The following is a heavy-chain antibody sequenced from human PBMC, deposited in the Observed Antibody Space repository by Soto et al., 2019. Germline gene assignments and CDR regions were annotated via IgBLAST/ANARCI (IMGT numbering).Heavy chain of an antibody. D-gene: IGHD6-6*01. Sequence: QVQLVESGGGVVQPGRSLRLSCAASGFTFSSYGMHWVRQAPGKGLEWVAVISYDGSNKYYADSVKGRFTISRDNSKNTLYLQMNSLRAEDTAVYYCAKDLPAYEQLVSGYYYYGMDVWGQGTTVTVSS. CDR1: GFTFSSYG. V-gene: IGHV3-30*18. CDR2: ISYDGSNK. J-gene: IGHJ6*02. CDR3: AKDLPAYEQLVSGYYYYGMDV.